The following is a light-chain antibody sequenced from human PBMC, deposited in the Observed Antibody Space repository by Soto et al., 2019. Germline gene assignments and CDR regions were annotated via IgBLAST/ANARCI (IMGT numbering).Light chain of an antibody. CDR2: GTS. J-gene: IGKJ1*01. CDR3: QQYGDSPPT. CDR1: QSVSSNS. V-gene: IGKV3-20*01. Sequence: EIVLTQSPGTLSLSPGESATLSCRASQSVSSNSLAWYRRNPGQPPSLLIYGTSTRATDIPRRFSGSGSWTDFTLTITRLEPEGFAVYFCQQYGDSPPTFGQGTKVEVK.